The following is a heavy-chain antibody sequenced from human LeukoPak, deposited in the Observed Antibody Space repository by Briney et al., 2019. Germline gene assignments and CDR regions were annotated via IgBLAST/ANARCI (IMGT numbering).Heavy chain of an antibody. CDR2: ISYDGTKE. J-gene: IGHJ4*02. CDR3: VRDVAF. CDR1: GFKFRDFD. Sequence: PGGSLRLSCKTSGFKFRDFDMDWVRQAPGKGLEWVAHISYDGTKEYYADSVKGRFSISRDNSQDTVYLQLSSLTTEDTARHYCVRDVAFWGQGTLIIVSS. V-gene: IGHV3-30*03.